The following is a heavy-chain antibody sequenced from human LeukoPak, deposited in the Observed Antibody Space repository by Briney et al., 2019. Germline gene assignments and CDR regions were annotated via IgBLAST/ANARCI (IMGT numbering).Heavy chain of an antibody. CDR3: ARSYYDNSGYYRH. CDR1: GFTVSSNY. V-gene: IGHV3-53*01. CDR2: IYSGGST. Sequence: GGSLRLSCAASGFTVSSNYMSWVRQAPGKGLEWVSVIYSGGSTYYADSVKGRFTISRDNARNSLYLQMNSLRDEDTAVYYCARSYYDNSGYYRHWGQGTLVSVSS. D-gene: IGHD3-22*01. J-gene: IGHJ1*01.